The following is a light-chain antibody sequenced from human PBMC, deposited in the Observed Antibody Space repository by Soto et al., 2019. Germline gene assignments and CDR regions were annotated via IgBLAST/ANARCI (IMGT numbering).Light chain of an antibody. J-gene: IGLJ3*02. V-gene: IGLV2-11*01. CDR3: CSHAGSYTFV. CDR1: SSDVGGYNY. CDR2: DVS. Sequence: QSALTQPRSVSGSPGQSVTISCTGTSSDVGGYNYVSWYQQHPDKAPKLMIYDVSKRPSGVPDRFSGSKSGNTASLTISGLQAEDEADYYCCSHAGSYTFVFGGGTQLTVL.